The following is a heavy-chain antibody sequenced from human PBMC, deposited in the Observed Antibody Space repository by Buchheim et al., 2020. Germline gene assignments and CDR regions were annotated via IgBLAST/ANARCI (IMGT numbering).Heavy chain of an antibody. J-gene: IGHJ6*02. CDR3: AKGGYCSSSDCYRAYYYYNMDA. CDR2: IIGSGSRT. CDR1: GFTFSNYA. D-gene: IGHD2-2*01. V-gene: IGHV3-23*01. Sequence: EVQLLESGGGLVQPGGSLRLSCAASGFTFSNYAMNWVRQVPGKGLEWVSGIIGSGSRTYYADSVKGRLTISRDNSKGTLYLQMNSLRAEDTAVYYCAKGGYCSSSDCYRAYYYYNMDAWGQGTT.